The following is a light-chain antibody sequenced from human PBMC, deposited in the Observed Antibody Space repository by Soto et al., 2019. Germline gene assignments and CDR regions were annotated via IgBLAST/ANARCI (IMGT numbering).Light chain of an antibody. J-gene: IGKJ5*01. Sequence: EIVLTQSPATLSLSPGERATLSCRTSQSVSKYFAWYQQKPGRAPRRLIYDASSRATGIPARFIGSGSGTDFTLTISSLEPEDFSIYYCQQRSNWPITFGQGTRLEIK. V-gene: IGKV3-11*01. CDR1: QSVSKY. CDR2: DAS. CDR3: QQRSNWPIT.